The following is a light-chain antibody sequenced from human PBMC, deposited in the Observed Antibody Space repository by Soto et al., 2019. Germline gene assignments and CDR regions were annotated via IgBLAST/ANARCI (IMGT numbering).Light chain of an antibody. Sequence: IVVTQTPLSSPVTLGQAASISCRSSQSLVHNDGNTYLSWFQQRPGQPPRLLIYKVSDRFSGVPDRFGGSGAGTDFTLTINRVEAEDVGIYYCMQATQSPWTFGQGTKVEIK. CDR2: KVS. V-gene: IGKV2-24*01. J-gene: IGKJ1*01. CDR3: MQATQSPWT. CDR1: QSLVHNDGNTY.